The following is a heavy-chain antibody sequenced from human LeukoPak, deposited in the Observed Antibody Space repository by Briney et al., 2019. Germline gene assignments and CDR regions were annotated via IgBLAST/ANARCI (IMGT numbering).Heavy chain of an antibody. CDR2: IKQDGSEK. J-gene: IGHJ4*02. CDR3: ARVSSLAVAGFFDY. Sequence: GGSLRLSCAASGFSFSSYWMNWVRQAPGKGLEWVANIKQDGSEKDYVDSVKGRFTISRDNAKNSLYLQMNSLRAEDTGVYYCARVSSLAVAGFFDYWGQGILVTVSS. D-gene: IGHD6-19*01. V-gene: IGHV3-7*03. CDR1: GFSFSSYW.